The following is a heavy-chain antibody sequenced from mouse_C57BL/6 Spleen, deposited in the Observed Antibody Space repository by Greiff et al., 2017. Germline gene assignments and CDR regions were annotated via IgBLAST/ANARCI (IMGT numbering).Heavy chain of an antibody. J-gene: IGHJ3*01. D-gene: IGHD4-1*01. V-gene: IGHV1-82*01. Sequence: QVQLQQSGPELVKPGASVKISCKASGYAFSSSWMNWVKQRPGKGLEWIGRIYPGDGDTNYNGKFKGKATLTADKSSSTAYMQLSSLTSEDSAVYFCARGGGGGVFLGYWGQGTLVTVSA. CDR1: GYAFSSSW. CDR2: IYPGDGDT. CDR3: ARGGGGGVFLGY.